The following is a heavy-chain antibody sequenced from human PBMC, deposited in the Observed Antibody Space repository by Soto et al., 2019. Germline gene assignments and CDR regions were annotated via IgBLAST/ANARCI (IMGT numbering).Heavy chain of an antibody. V-gene: IGHV1-46*01. CDR1: GYTFTSYY. CDR2: INPSVGTT. CDR3: ARGTLGNYFGMDV. Sequence: ASVKVSCKASGYTFTSYYIHWVRQAPGQGLEWTGIINPSVGTTTYAQQFQGRVTMTRDTSTSTVYMELSSLRSEDTAVYYCARGTLGNYFGMDVWGQGTSVTVSS. J-gene: IGHJ6*02. D-gene: IGHD1-26*01.